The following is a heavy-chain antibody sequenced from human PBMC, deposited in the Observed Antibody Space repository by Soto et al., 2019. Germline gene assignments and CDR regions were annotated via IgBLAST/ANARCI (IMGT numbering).Heavy chain of an antibody. D-gene: IGHD5-12*01. CDR3: ARAISGYVS. CDR1: GNTYTTYA. CDR2: INTGNGNT. J-gene: IGHJ5*02. Sequence: QVQLMQSGAEVKKPGASVKVACKASGNTYTTYAIHWVRQAPGQGLEWMGWINTGNGNTRYSHRFQGRVTLTTDTSASTAYMDVTSLTSEDTAVHYCARAISGYVSWGQGTLITVSS. V-gene: IGHV1-3*04.